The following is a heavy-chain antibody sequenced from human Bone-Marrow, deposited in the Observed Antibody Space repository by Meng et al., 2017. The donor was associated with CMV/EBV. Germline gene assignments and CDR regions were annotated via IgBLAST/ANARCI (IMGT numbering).Heavy chain of an antibody. CDR3: ARALCSSCPLVDY. D-gene: IGHD6-13*01. Sequence: SETLSLTCTVSGVSISTNTYYWGWIRQPPGKGLEWIGNIYYSGSTYYNPSLRSRVTISVDTSKSQFSLKLSSVTAADTAVYYCARALCSSCPLVDYWGQGTLVTVSS. CDR2: IYYSGST. J-gene: IGHJ4*02. CDR1: GVSISTNTYY. V-gene: IGHV4-39*07.